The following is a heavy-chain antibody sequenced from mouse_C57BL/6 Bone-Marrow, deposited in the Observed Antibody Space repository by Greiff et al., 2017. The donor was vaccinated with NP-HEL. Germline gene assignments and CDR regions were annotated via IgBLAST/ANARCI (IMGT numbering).Heavy chain of an antibody. CDR2: INPSSGYT. Sequence: QVQLQQSGAELAKPGASVKLSCKASGYTFTSYWMHWVKQRPGQGLEWIGYINPSSGYTKYNQKFKDKATLTADKSSSTAYMQLSSLTYEDSAVYYCAAYYSNSLAWFAYWGQGTLVTVSA. V-gene: IGHV1-7*01. D-gene: IGHD2-5*01. CDR1: GYTFTSYW. CDR3: AAYYSNSLAWFAY. J-gene: IGHJ3*01.